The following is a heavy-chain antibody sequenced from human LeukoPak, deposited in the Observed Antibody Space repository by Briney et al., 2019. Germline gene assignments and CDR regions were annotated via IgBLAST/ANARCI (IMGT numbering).Heavy chain of an antibody. J-gene: IGHJ3*02. V-gene: IGHV3-30-3*01. CDR2: ISYDGSNK. CDR3: ARGSGYCSSTSCFAFDI. CDR1: GFTFSSYA. Sequence: GGSLRLSCAASGFTFSSYAMHWVRQAPGKGLEWVAVISYDGSNKYYADSVKGRFTISRDNSKNTLYLQMNSLRAEDTAVYYCARGSGYCSSTSCFAFDIWGQGTMVTVSS. D-gene: IGHD2-2*01.